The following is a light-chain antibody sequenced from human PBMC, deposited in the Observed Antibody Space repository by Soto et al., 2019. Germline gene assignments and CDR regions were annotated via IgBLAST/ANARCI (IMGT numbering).Light chain of an antibody. CDR3: QQYNNWPPIT. J-gene: IGKJ5*01. V-gene: IGKV3-15*01. CDR1: QSVSSS. Sequence: EIVMTQSPVTLSVSPGERATLSCRASQSVSSSLAWYQQKPGQAPRLLVYGASTRATGVPARFSGSGSGTEFTLTISSLQYEDFAVYYCQQYNNWPPITFGQGTRLEIK. CDR2: GAS.